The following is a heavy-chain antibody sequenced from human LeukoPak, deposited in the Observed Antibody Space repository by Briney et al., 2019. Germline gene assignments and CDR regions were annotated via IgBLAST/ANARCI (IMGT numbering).Heavy chain of an antibody. Sequence: SVKVSCKASGGTFSSYAISWVRQAPGQGLEWMGRIIPIFGTANYAQKFQGRVTITTDESTSTAYMELSSLRSEDTAVYYCARDRRAYYYDSSGPTDAFDIWGQGTMVTVSS. V-gene: IGHV1-69*05. J-gene: IGHJ3*02. D-gene: IGHD3-22*01. CDR3: ARDRRAYYYDSSGPTDAFDI. CDR1: GGTFSSYA. CDR2: IIPIFGTA.